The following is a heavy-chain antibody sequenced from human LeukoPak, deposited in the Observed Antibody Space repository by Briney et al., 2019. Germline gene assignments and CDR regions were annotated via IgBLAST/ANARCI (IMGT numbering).Heavy chain of an antibody. Sequence: ASVKVSCKASGYTFTSYDINWVRQATGQGLEWMGWMNPNSGNTGYAQKFQGWVTMTRDTSISTAYMELSRLRSDDTAVYYCARDMALGVAGSFDYWGQGTLVTVSS. V-gene: IGHV1-8*01. CDR1: GYTFTSYD. CDR2: MNPNSGNT. J-gene: IGHJ4*02. D-gene: IGHD6-19*01. CDR3: ARDMALGVAGSFDY.